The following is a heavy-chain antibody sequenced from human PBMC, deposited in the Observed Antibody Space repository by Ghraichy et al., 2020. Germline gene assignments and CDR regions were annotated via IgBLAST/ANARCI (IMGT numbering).Heavy chain of an antibody. CDR3: ARENEDDYGGNHLGY. J-gene: IGHJ4*02. CDR2: IYYSGST. V-gene: IGHV4-59*01. D-gene: IGHD4-23*01. Sequence: SETLSLTCTVSGGSISSYYWSWIRQPPGKGLEWIGYIYYSGSTNYNPSLKSRVTISVDTSKNQFSLKLSSVTAADTAVYYCARENEDDYGGNHLGYWGQGTLVTVSS. CDR1: GGSISSYY.